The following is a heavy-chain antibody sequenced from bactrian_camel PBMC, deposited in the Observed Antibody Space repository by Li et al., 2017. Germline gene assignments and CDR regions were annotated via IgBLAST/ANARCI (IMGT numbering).Heavy chain of an antibody. V-gene: IGHV3S53*01. Sequence: VQLVESGGGSAQAGGSLTLSCVASGSSLSSYCMGWFRQAPGKEREGIAAAGGGSMTYADSVKGRFSISLDNAQKVMYLQMNSLKPDDTATYYCAADTWQTCTAEALSLGSMDYWGEGTQVTVS. CDR1: GSSLSSYC. CDR2: AGGGSM. D-gene: IGHD6*01. J-gene: IGHJ7*01.